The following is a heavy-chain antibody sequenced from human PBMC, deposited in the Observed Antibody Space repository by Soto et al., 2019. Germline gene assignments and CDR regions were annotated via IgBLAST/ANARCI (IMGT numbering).Heavy chain of an antibody. CDR3: AKGGGGYSSTWGLGGDVR. D-gene: IGHD6-13*01. J-gene: IGHJ4*02. Sequence: EVQLLESGGGLVQPGGSLRLSCVVSGFNIINQALSWVRQTPGRGLQWVSAIRGGGERTCYADSVNGRFTISRDNSKNTMYLQMDSLTAAATAVYYCAKGGGGYSSTWGLGGDVRWGEGTLVTVSS. CDR2: IRGGGERT. CDR1: GFNIINQA. V-gene: IGHV3-23*01.